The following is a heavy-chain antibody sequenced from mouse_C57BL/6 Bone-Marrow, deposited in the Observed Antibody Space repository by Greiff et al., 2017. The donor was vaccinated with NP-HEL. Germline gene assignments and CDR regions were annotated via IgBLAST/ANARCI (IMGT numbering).Heavy chain of an antibody. CDR1: GYTFTSYW. CDR2: IDPSDSYT. D-gene: IGHD1-1*01. CDR3: ARSLLGAY. V-gene: IGHV1-50*01. J-gene: IGHJ3*01. Sequence: VQLQQPGAELVKPGASVKLSCKASGYTFTSYWMQWVKQRPGQGLEWIGEIDPSDSYTNYNQKFKGKATLTVDTSSSTAYMQLSSLTSEDSAVYYCARSLLGAYWGQGTLVTVSA.